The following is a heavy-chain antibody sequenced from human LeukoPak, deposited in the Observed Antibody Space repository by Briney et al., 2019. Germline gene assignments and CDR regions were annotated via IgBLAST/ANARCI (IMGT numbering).Heavy chain of an antibody. CDR2: ISWNSGSI. V-gene: IGHV3-9*02. Sequence: GGSLRLSCAASGFTPDEYATHWVRPAPEGGRGWVSGISWNSGSIGYADSVNGRFTISRDNATKSLYMQRNRLRAEDTALYYCAKGTLGAVTGSGEYWGQGTLVTVSS. CDR1: GFTPDEYA. CDR3: AKGTLGAVTGSGEY. J-gene: IGHJ4*02. D-gene: IGHD6-19*01.